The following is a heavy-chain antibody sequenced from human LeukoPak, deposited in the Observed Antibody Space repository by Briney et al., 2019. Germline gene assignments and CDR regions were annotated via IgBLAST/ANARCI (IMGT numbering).Heavy chain of an antibody. Sequence: GGSLRLSCAASGFTFSSYWMHWVRQAPGKGLVWVSRINSDGSSTSYADSVKGRFTISRDNAKNTLYLQMNSLRAEDTAVYYCARGVRIAVAGYIDYWGQGTLVTVSS. CDR3: ARGVRIAVAGYIDY. J-gene: IGHJ4*02. CDR1: GFTFSSYW. CDR2: INSDGSST. D-gene: IGHD6-19*01. V-gene: IGHV3-74*01.